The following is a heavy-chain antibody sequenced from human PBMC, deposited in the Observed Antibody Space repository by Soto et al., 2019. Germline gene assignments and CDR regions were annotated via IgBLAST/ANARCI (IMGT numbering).Heavy chain of an antibody. V-gene: IGHV2-5*02. CDR3: AHTGYSSSWVLNWFDP. D-gene: IGHD6-13*01. Sequence: QITLKESGPTLVKPTQTLTLTCTFSGFSLSTSGVGVGWIRQPPGKALEWLALIYWDDDKRYSPSLNSTLTNTKDTSQTRVVLTMTDMDPVDTATYYCAHTGYSSSWVLNWFDPWGQGTLVTVSS. CDR2: IYWDDDK. J-gene: IGHJ5*02. CDR1: GFSLSTSGVG.